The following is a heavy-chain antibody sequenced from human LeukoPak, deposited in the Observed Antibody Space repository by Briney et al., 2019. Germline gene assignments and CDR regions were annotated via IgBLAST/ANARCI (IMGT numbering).Heavy chain of an antibody. Sequence: ASVTVSCKGSGYTLTELSMHWVRQAPGKGLEWMGGFDPEDGETIYAQKFQGRVTMTEDTSTDTAYMELSSLRSEDTAVYYCATGDSSSWGLDYWGQGTLVTVSS. J-gene: IGHJ4*02. D-gene: IGHD6-13*01. V-gene: IGHV1-24*01. CDR1: GYTLTELS. CDR2: FDPEDGET. CDR3: ATGDSSSWGLDY.